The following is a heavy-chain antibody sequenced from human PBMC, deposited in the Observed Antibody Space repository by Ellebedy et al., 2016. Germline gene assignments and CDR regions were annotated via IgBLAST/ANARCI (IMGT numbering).Heavy chain of an antibody. CDR2: IYYSGST. V-gene: IGHV4-30-4*01. Sequence: LRLSCTVSGGSISSGDYYWSWIRQPPGKGLEWIGYIYYSGSTYSNPSLKSRVTISVDTSKNQFSLKLSSVTAADTAVYYCARVASTATDDAFDIWGQGTMVTVSS. CDR3: ARVASTATDDAFDI. D-gene: IGHD5-12*01. CDR1: GGSISSGDYY. J-gene: IGHJ3*02.